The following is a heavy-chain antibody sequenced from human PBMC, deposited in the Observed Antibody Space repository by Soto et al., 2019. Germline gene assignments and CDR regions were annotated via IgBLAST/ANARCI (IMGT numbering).Heavy chain of an antibody. CDR1: GFTFSSYA. D-gene: IGHD2-2*01. CDR3: AKRKLPVALGRALDI. J-gene: IGHJ3*02. V-gene: IGHV3-23*01. Sequence: EVQLLESGGGLVQPGGSLRLSCAASGFTFSSYALSWVRQAPGKGLEWVSGISGSGVGTYYADSVKGRFTISRDNSKNTLYVQMNSLRVEDTAVYYCAKRKLPVALGRALDIWGQGTMVTVSS. CDR2: ISGSGVGT.